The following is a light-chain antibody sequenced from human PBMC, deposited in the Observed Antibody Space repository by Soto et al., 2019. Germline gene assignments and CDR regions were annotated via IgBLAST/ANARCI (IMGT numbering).Light chain of an antibody. J-gene: IGKJ1*01. Sequence: DIPMKQSPSTLSAYVGDRVTIPCRASQSISSWLAWYQQKPGKAPKLLIYKASSLESGVPSRFSGSGSGTEFTLTISSLQPDDFATYYCQQYNSYPWTFGQGTKVDI. CDR3: QQYNSYPWT. CDR2: KAS. CDR1: QSISSW. V-gene: IGKV1-5*03.